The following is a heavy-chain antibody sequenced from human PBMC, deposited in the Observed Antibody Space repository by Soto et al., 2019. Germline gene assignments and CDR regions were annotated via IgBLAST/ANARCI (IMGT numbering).Heavy chain of an antibody. Sequence: QVQLQQWGAGLLKPSETLSLTCAVYGGSFSGYYWSWIRQPPGKGLAWIGEINHSGSTNYNPALKSRVTISVDTSKNQCSLKLSSVTAADTAVYYCAIPTRGYSYGFDYWGQGTLVTVSS. CDR3: AIPTRGYSYGFDY. CDR2: INHSGST. J-gene: IGHJ4*02. D-gene: IGHD5-18*01. CDR1: GGSFSGYY. V-gene: IGHV4-34*01.